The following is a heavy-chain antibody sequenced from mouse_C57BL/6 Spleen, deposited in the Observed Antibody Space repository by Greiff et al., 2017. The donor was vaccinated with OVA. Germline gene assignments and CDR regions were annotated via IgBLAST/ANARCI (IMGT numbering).Heavy chain of an antibody. J-gene: IGHJ3*01. CDR3: ARHEESKGQLRPWFAY. V-gene: IGHV1-62-2*01. CDR1: GYTFTEYT. Sequence: VQGVESGAELVKPGASVKLSCKASGYTFTEYTIHWVKQRSGQGLEWIGWVYPGSGSIKYNEKFKDKATLTADKSSSTVYMELSRLTSEDSAVYFCARHEESKGQLRPWFAYWGQGTLVTVSA. D-gene: IGHD3-2*02. CDR2: VYPGSGSI.